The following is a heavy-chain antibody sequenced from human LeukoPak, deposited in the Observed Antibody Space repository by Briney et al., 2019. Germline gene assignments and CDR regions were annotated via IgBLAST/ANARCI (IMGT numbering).Heavy chain of an antibody. Sequence: SSETLSLTCAVYGGSFSGYYWSWIRQPPGKGLEWIGEINHSGSTNYNPSLKSRVTISVDTSKNQFSLKLSSVTAADTAVYYCAREKLAAAGFDYWGQGTLVTVSS. J-gene: IGHJ4*02. D-gene: IGHD6-13*01. V-gene: IGHV4-34*01. CDR2: INHSGST. CDR1: GGSFSGYY. CDR3: AREKLAAAGFDY.